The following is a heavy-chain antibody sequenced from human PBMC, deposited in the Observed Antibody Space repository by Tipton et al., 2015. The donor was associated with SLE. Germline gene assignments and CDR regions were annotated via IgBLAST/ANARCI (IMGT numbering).Heavy chain of an antibody. CDR2: IYSGGSST. Sequence: GSLRLSCAASGFTFSSYAMSWVRQAPGKGLEWVSVIYSGGSSTYYADSVKGRFTISRDNSKNTLYLQMNSLRAEDTAVYYCAKDRADDSSSRGYFDSWGQGTLVTVSS. D-gene: IGHD6-13*01. V-gene: IGHV3-23*03. J-gene: IGHJ4*02. CDR1: GFTFSSYA. CDR3: AKDRADDSSSRGYFDS.